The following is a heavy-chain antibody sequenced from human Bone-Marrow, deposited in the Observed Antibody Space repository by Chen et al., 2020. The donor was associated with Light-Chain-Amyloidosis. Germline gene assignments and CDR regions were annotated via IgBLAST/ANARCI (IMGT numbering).Heavy chain of an antibody. V-gene: IGHV1-18*04. J-gene: IGHJ4*02. CDR2: ISVYNGNT. Sequence: QVQLVQSGAEVKRPGASVRVSCKTFGYTFTSYGIAWVRQAPGQGLEWMGWISVYNGNTNLAQKFLGRATMTTDISTTTAYMELRSLRSDDTAVYYCARGAITMIFRGYDFWGQGTLVTVS. D-gene: IGHD3-22*01. CDR1: GYTFTSYG. CDR3: ARGAITMIFRGYDF.